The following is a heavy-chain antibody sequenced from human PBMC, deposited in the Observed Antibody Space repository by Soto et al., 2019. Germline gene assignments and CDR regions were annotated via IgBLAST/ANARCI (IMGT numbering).Heavy chain of an antibody. J-gene: IGHJ4*02. Sequence: SETLSLTCTVSGGSISSSSYYWGWIRQPPGKGLEWIGSIYYSGSTYYNPSLKSRVTISVDTSKNQFSLKLSSVTAADTAVYYCASPYDYGDYDIGYWGQGTLVTVSS. CDR3: ASPYDYGDYDIGY. V-gene: IGHV4-39*01. CDR1: GGSISSSSYY. D-gene: IGHD4-17*01. CDR2: IYYSGST.